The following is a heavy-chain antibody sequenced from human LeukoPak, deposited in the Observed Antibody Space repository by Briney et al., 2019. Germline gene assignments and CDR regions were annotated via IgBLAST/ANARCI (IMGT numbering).Heavy chain of an antibody. CDR1: GGSISSYY. CDR2: IHTSGST. J-gene: IGHJ6*03. CDR3: ARGEQLVLDYYYYYMDV. D-gene: IGHD6-13*01. V-gene: IGHV4-4*07. Sequence: SETLSLTCTVSGGSISSYYWSWIRQPAGKGLEWIGRIHTSGSTNYNPSLKSRVTMSVDTSKNQFSLKLRSVTAADTAVYYCARGEQLVLDYYYYYMDVWGKGTTVTVSS.